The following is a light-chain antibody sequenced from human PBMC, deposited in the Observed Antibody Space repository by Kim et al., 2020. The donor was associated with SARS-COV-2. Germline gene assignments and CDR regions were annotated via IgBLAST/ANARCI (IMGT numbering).Light chain of an antibody. V-gene: IGLV2-14*01. CDR1: SSDVGDYNY. CDR2: DVS. J-gene: IGLJ3*02. CDR3: SSYTSRNTWV. Sequence: QSALTQPASVSESPGQSITISCTGSSSDVGDYNYVSWHQQHPGKAPKFMIYDVSKRPSGVSNRFSASKSGNTASLTISGLQAEDEADYYCSSYTSRNTWVFGGGTKLTVL.